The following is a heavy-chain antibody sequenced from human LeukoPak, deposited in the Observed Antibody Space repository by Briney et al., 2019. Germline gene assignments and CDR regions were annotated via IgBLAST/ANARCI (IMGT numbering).Heavy chain of an antibody. CDR1: GFSFSSYS. Sequence: GGSLRLSCAASGFSFSSYSMNWVRQAPGRGLEWVSSISYSSNYIYYADSVKGRFTISRDNARKSLFLQMSGLRAEDTAVYYCARRFSTENYSALDCWGQGTLVTVSS. J-gene: IGHJ4*02. D-gene: IGHD1-7*01. V-gene: IGHV3-21*01. CDR2: ISYSSNYI. CDR3: ARRFSTENYSALDC.